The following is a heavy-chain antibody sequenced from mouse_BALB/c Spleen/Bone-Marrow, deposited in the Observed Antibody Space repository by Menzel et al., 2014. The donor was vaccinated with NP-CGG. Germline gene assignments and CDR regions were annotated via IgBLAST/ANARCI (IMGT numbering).Heavy chain of an antibody. CDR3: ARNGNFFAMDS. D-gene: IGHD2-1*01. Sequence: QVQLKESGPGLVAPSQSLSITCTLSGFSLTRYGVHWVRQPPGKGLEWLVIIWSDGSTTYNSALKSRLSITKDNSKNQVFLKMNSLQTDDTAMYYCARNGNFFAMDSWGQGTSVTVSS. CDR2: IWSDGST. J-gene: IGHJ4*01. V-gene: IGHV2-6*02. CDR1: GFSLTRYG.